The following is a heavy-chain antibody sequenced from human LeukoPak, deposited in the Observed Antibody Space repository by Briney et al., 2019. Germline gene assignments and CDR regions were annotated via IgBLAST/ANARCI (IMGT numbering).Heavy chain of an antibody. CDR1: GYTFTSYA. CDR3: ARLQTIAVAGTHYYYYGMDV. D-gene: IGHD6-19*01. J-gene: IGHJ6*02. CDR2: INAGNGNT. Sequence: GASVKVSCKASGYTFTSYAMHWVRQAPGQRLEWMGWINAGNGNTKYSQKFQGRVTITRDTSASTAYMELSSLRSEDTAVYYCARLQTIAVAGTHYYYYGMDVWGQGTTVTVSS. V-gene: IGHV1-3*01.